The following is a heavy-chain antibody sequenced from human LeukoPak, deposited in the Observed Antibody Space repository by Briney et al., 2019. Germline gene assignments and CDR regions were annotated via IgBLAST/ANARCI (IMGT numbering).Heavy chain of an antibody. CDR1: GYTFTSYG. V-gene: IGHV1-18*01. Sequence: EASVKVSCKASGYTFTSYGISWVRQAPGQGLEWMGWISAYNGNTNYAQKLQGRVTMTTDTSTSTAYMELRSLRSDDTAVYYCATLQRNSHRYYYMDVWGKGTTVTVSS. CDR2: ISAYNGNT. D-gene: IGHD1-1*01. CDR3: ATLQRNSHRYYYMDV. J-gene: IGHJ6*03.